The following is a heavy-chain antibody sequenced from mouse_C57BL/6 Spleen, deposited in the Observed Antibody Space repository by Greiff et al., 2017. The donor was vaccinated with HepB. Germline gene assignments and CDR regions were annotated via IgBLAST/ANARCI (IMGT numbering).Heavy chain of an antibody. CDR1: GYTFTDYY. D-gene: IGHD1-1*01. CDR2: INPYNGGT. V-gene: IGHV1-19*01. CDR3: ASTVVASPFDY. Sequence: EVKLMESGPVLVKPGASVKMSCKASGYTFTDYYMNWVKQSHGKSLEWIGVINPYNGGTSYNQKFKGKATLTVDKSSSTAYMELNSLTSEDSAVYYCASTVVASPFDYWGQGTLVTVSA. J-gene: IGHJ3*01.